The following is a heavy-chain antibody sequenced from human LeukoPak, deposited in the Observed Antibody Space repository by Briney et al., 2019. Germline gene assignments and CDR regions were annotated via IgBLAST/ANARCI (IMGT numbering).Heavy chain of an antibody. CDR1: GYTFTSYG. CDR2: ISAYNGNT. J-gene: IGHJ4*02. D-gene: IGHD4-17*01. V-gene: IGHV1-18*01. Sequence: ASAKVSCKASGYTFTSYGISGVRQAPGQGLERMGWISAYNGNTNYAQKLQGRVTMTTDTSTSTAYMELRSLRSDDTAVYYCAREPVTTQGEDYWGQGTLVTVSS. CDR3: AREPVTTQGEDY.